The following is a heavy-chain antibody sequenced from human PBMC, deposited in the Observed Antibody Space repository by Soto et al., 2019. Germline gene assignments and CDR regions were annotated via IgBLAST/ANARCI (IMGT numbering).Heavy chain of an antibody. J-gene: IGHJ3*02. Sequence: SGTLSLTCAVYGGSFSGYYWSWIRQPPGKGLEWIGEINHSGSTNYNPSLKSRVTISVDTSKNKFSLKLSSVTAEDTDVYYCARSATGAPLWYYDYARERDAFDIWGQGTKATVS. V-gene: IGHV4-34*01. CDR3: ARSATGAPLWYYDYARERDAFDI. CDR1: GGSFSGYY. D-gene: IGHD3-16*01. CDR2: INHSGST.